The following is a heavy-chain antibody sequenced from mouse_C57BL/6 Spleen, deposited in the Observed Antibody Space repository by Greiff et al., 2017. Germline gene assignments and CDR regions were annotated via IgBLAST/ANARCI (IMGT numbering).Heavy chain of an antibody. V-gene: IGHV1-64*01. CDR2: IHPNSGST. CDR3: ASEDYGSSPDY. J-gene: IGHJ2*01. CDR1: GYTFTSYW. Sequence: VQLQQPGAELVKPGASVKLSCKASGYTFTSYWMHWVKQRPGQGLEWIGMIHPNSGSTNYNEKFKSKATLTVDKSSSTAYMQLSSLTSEDSAVYYCASEDYGSSPDYWGQGTTLTVSS. D-gene: IGHD1-1*01.